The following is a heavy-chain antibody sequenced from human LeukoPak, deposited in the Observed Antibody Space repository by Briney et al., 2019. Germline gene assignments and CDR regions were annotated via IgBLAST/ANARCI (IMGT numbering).Heavy chain of an antibody. V-gene: IGHV1-69*04. J-gene: IGHJ4*02. Sequence: SVKVSCKASGGTFSSYAISWVRQAPGQGLEWMGMIIPILGIANYAQKFQGRVTITADKSTSTAYMELSSLRSEDTAVYYCARGSRAIGGFSDYWGQGTLVTVSS. D-gene: IGHD4-23*01. CDR2: IIPILGIA. CDR3: ARGSRAIGGFSDY. CDR1: GGTFSSYA.